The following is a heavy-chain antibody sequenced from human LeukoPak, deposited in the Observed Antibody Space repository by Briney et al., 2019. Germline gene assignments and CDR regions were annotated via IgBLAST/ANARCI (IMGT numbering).Heavy chain of an antibody. CDR3: ARHSDSSAYYYPFDY. V-gene: IGHV1-8*02. J-gene: IGHJ4*02. Sequence: ASVKVSCKASGYTFTTYDINWVRQATGQGLEWMGWMNPNSGNTGYAQKFQGRVTMTRNTSISTAYMELSSLRSEDTAVYYCARHSDSSAYYYPFDYWGQGTLVSVSS. CDR1: GYTFTTYD. CDR2: MNPNSGNT. D-gene: IGHD3-22*01.